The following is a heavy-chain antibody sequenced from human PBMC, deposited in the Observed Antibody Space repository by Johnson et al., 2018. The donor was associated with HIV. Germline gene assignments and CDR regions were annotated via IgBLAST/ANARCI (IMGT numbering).Heavy chain of an antibody. D-gene: IGHD5-24*01. CDR1: GFTFDDYA. CDR2: LFSGGDT. J-gene: IGHJ3*02. Sequence: VQLVESGGGLVQPGRSLRLSCAASGFTFDDYAMHWVRQAPGKGLEWVSVLFSGGDTYYADSVRGRFTISRDNSKNTLYLHMNSLRAEDTAVYYCARACRDGYTCDVYDIWGQGTMVTVSS. CDR3: ARACRDGYTCDVYDI. V-gene: IGHV3-66*01.